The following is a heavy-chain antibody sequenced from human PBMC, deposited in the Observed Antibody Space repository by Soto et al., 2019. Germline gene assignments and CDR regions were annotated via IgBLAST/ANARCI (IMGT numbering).Heavy chain of an antibody. J-gene: IGHJ4*02. Sequence: GGALRLSWAASGFTFSSYAVSWVRQAPGKGLEGVSAISGSGGSTYYADSVKGRFTISRDNSKNTLYLQMNSLRAEDTAVYYYAKDRPYSSSWYYFDYWGQGTLVTVSS. V-gene: IGHV3-23*01. D-gene: IGHD6-13*01. CDR2: ISGSGGST. CDR1: GFTFSSYA. CDR3: AKDRPYSSSWYYFDY.